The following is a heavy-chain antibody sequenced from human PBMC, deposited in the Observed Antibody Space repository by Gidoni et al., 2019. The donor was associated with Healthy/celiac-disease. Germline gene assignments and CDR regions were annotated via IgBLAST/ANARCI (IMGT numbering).Heavy chain of an antibody. J-gene: IGHJ4*02. CDR2: IYYSGST. CDR1: GGSISSYY. CDR3: ARESYSSGYGNDY. D-gene: IGHD6-19*01. V-gene: IGHV4-59*01. Sequence: QVQLQESGPGLVKPSETLSLTCTVSGGSISSYYWSWIRQPPGKGLEWIGYIYYSGSTNYNPSLKSRVTISVDTSKNQFSLNLSSVTAADTAVYYCARESYSSGYGNDYWGQGTLVTVSS.